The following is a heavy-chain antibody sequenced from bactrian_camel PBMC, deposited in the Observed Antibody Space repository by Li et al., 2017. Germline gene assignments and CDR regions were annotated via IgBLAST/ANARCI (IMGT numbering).Heavy chain of an antibody. CDR2: IDTDGGT. V-gene: IGHV3S57*01. CDR1: GWQYNTYC. Sequence: VQLVESGGGTVQAGGSLRLSCGIRGWQYNTYCMGWFRQIPGKAREGVASIDTDGGTKYADSVKGRFTISRDSTGNTLFLQMNNLKPEDTGMYYCALDPCPSTCDTWSAEYRHWGQGTQVTVS. J-gene: IGHJ4*01. CDR3: ALDPCPSTCDTWSAEYRH. D-gene: IGHD2*01.